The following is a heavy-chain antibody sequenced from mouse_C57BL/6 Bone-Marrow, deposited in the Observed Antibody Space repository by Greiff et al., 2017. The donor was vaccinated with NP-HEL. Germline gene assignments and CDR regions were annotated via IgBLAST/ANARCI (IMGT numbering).Heavy chain of an antibody. CDR2: IDPSDSYT. CDR3: AYYGSSYDNWYFDV. Sequence: QVQLKESGAELVKPGASVKLSCKASGYTFTSYWMQWVKQRPGQGLEWIGEIDPSDSYTNYNQKFKGKATLTVDTSSSTAYMQLSSLTSEDSAVYYFAYYGSSYDNWYFDVWGTGTTVTVSS. D-gene: IGHD1-1*01. J-gene: IGHJ1*03. V-gene: IGHV1-50*01. CDR1: GYTFTSYW.